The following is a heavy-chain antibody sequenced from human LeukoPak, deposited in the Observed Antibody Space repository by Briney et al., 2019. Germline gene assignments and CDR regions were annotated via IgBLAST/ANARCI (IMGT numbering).Heavy chain of an antibody. Sequence: PGGSLRLSCAASGFTFSNYWMSWVRQAPGKGLEWVANIQQDGSKIYYVDSVKGGFTIARDNAKNSVYLQMNSLRAEDTAMYYCATRRGESWGQGTLVTVSS. D-gene: IGHD3-16*01. V-gene: IGHV3-7*01. CDR2: IQQDGSKI. CDR1: GFTFSNYW. J-gene: IGHJ5*02. CDR3: ATRRGES.